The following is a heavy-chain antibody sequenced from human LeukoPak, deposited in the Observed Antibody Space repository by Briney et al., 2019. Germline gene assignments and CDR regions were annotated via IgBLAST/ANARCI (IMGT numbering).Heavy chain of an antibody. CDR2: MNPNSGGT. Sequence: ASVKVSCKASGYTFTSYDINWVRQATGQGLEWMGWMNPNSGGTNYAQKFQGRVTMTRDTSISTAYMELSRLRSDDTAVYYCARASRITMIPADYWGQGTLVTVSS. CDR1: GYTFTSYD. CDR3: ARASRITMIPADY. V-gene: IGHV1-2*02. D-gene: IGHD3-22*01. J-gene: IGHJ4*02.